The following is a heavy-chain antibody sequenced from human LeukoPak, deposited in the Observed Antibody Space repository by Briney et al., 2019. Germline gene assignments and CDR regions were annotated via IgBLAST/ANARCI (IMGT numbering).Heavy chain of an antibody. CDR3: ARQAQDGSDNYFDP. D-gene: IGHD1-14*01. CDR2: IWTSGIT. J-gene: IGHJ5*02. Sequence: MTSETLSLTCTVSGGSISGHYWSCIRQSPGRGLEWIGNIWTSGITKYNPSLNSRVSISIDTSKNQFSLKVSSMTAADTAVYYCARQAQDGSDNYFDPWGQGTLVTVSS. V-gene: IGHV4-4*09. CDR1: GGSISGHY.